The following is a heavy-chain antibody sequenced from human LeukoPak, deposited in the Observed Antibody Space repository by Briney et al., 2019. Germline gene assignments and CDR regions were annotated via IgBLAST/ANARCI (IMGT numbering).Heavy chain of an antibody. CDR2: ISSSSKTI. J-gene: IGHJ4*02. D-gene: IGHD3-10*01. CDR1: GFTFSYYI. Sequence: PGGSLRLSCAASGFTFSYYIMDWVRQAPGKGLEWVSYISSSSKTIYYADSVKGRFTISRDNAKKSLDLQMNSLRDEDTAVYYCARDHRSGSGSGTQANDYWGQGTLVTVSS. CDR3: ARDHRSGSGSGTQANDY. V-gene: IGHV3-48*02.